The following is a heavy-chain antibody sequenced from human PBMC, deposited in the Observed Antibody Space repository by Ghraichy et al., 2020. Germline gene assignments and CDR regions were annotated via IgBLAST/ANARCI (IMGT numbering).Heavy chain of an antibody. CDR3: ARGGSMGTAMGLGDY. Sequence: TLSLTCTVSGYSISSGYYWGWIRQPPGKGLEWIGSIYHSGSTYYNPSLKSRVTISVDTSKNQFSLKLSSVTAADTAVYYCARGGSMGTAMGLGDYWGQGTLVTVSS. D-gene: IGHD5-18*01. J-gene: IGHJ4*02. CDR1: GYSISSGYY. V-gene: IGHV4-38-2*02. CDR2: IYHSGST.